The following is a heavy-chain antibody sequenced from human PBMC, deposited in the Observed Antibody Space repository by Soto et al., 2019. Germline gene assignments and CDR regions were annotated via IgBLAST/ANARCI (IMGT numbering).Heavy chain of an antibody. CDR1: GYTFTTYE. J-gene: IGHJ4*02. D-gene: IGHD5-12*01. CDR3: ARLRYGGYGEYDY. CDR2: ISAGNGNT. V-gene: IGHV1-3*01. Sequence: GASVKVSCKASGYTFTTYEMHWVRQAPGQRLEWMGCISAGNGNTKYSQKFQGRVTITRDTSASTAYMELSSLRSEDTAVYYCARLRYGGYGEYDYWGQGTLVTVSS.